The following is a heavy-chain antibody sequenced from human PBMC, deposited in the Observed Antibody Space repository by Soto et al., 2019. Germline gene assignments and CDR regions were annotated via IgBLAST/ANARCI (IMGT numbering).Heavy chain of an antibody. Sequence: SQTLSLTCAISGDSVSSNSAAWNWIRQSPSRGLEWLGRTYYRSKWYNDYAVSVKSRITINPDTSKNQFSLQLNSVTPEDTAVYFWAREAVAGNYWFGPCRQRTLIAVSS. D-gene: IGHD6-19*01. V-gene: IGHV6-1*01. CDR2: TYYRSKWYN. CDR1: GDSVSSNSAA. CDR3: AREAVAGNYWFGP. J-gene: IGHJ5*02.